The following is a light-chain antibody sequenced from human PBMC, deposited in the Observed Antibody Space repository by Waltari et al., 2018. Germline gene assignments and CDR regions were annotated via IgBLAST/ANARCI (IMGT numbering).Light chain of an antibody. CDR2: DVT. CDR1: SRDVGAYDY. J-gene: IGLJ1*01. Sequence: QSALTQPSPVSGSPGQSVTISCPGTSRDVGAYDYVSWYQQHPGKPPNRIIYDVTDRPSGVPDRFSGSKSGNTASLTISGLQAEDEADYYCCSYAGSYTYVFGTGTKVTVL. V-gene: IGLV2-11*01. CDR3: CSYAGSYTYV.